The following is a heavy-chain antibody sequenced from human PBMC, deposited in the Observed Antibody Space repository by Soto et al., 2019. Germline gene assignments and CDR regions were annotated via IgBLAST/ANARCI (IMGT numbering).Heavy chain of an antibody. V-gene: IGHV1-3*01. Sequence: ASVKVSCKASGYTFTYHTLHWVRQAPGQRLEWMGWINVGNGNTKISQKFQGRVTITRDTSASTAYMELSSLRSDDTAVYYCARDFGSTSSPFDYWGQGTLVTVSS. CDR3: ARDFGSTSSPFDY. J-gene: IGHJ4*02. CDR2: INVGNGNT. D-gene: IGHD6-6*01. CDR1: GYTFTYHT.